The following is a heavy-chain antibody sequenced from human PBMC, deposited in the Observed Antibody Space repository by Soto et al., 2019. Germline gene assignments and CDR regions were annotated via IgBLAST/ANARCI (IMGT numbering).Heavy chain of an antibody. Sequence: GASVKVSCKASGGTFSSYAISWVRQAPGQGLEWMGGIIPIFGTANYAQKFQGRVTITADKSTSTAYMELSSLRSEDTAVYYCARINDSSGYYYPWGQGTLVTVSS. CDR1: GGTFSSYA. V-gene: IGHV1-69*06. CDR3: ARINDSSGYYYP. CDR2: IIPIFGTA. J-gene: IGHJ5*02. D-gene: IGHD3-22*01.